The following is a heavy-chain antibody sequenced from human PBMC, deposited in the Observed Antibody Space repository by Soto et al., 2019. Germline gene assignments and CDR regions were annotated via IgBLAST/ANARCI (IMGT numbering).Heavy chain of an antibody. D-gene: IGHD3-22*01. Sequence: SETLSLTCAVSGGSISSSNWWSWVRQPPGKGLEWIGEIYHSGSTNYNPSLKSRVTISVDKSKNQFSLRLSSVTAADTAVYYCARFRVITTCHYYYGMDVWGQGTTVTV. CDR3: ARFRVITTCHYYYGMDV. V-gene: IGHV4-4*02. CDR1: GGSISSSNW. CDR2: IYHSGST. J-gene: IGHJ6*02.